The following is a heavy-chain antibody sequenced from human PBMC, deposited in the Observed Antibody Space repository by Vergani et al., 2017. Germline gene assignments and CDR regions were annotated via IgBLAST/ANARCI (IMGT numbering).Heavy chain of an antibody. J-gene: IGHJ4*02. CDR2: IIPILGIA. V-gene: IGHV1-69*02. Sequence: QVQLVQSGAEVKKPGSSVKVSCKASGGTFSSYTISWVRQAPGQGLEWMGRIIPILGIANYAQKFQGRVTITADKSTSTAYMELSSLRSEDTAVYYCASHSDPYHGEPRDYWGQGTLVTVSS. CDR1: GGTFSSYT. D-gene: IGHD2-21*01. CDR3: ASHSDPYHGEPRDY.